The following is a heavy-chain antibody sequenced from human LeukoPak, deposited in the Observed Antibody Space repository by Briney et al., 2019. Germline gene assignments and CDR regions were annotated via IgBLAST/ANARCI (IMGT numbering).Heavy chain of an antibody. Sequence: SGTLSLTCAVSGASISNDNWWSWVRQTPGKGLEWIGEIYHSGSTSYNPSLKNRVTISVDTSKNQFSLKLSSVTAADTAVYYCARDRPDYGMDVWGQGTTVTVSS. CDR3: ARDRPDYGMDV. CDR2: IYHSGST. V-gene: IGHV4-4*02. J-gene: IGHJ6*02. CDR1: GASISNDNW.